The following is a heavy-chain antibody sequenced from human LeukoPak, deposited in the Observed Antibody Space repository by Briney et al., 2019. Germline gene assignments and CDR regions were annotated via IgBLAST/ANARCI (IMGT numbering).Heavy chain of an antibody. Sequence: GGSLRLSCAASGLTFSSYAMTWVRQAPGKGLEWVSAISDTGGSTYYADSVKGRFTISRDNSKNTLYLQMNSLRAEDTAVYYCAKVGFLNWFDPWGQGTLVTVSS. CDR2: ISDTGGST. CDR3: AKVGFLNWFDP. J-gene: IGHJ5*02. D-gene: IGHD3-10*01. CDR1: GLTFSSYA. V-gene: IGHV3-23*01.